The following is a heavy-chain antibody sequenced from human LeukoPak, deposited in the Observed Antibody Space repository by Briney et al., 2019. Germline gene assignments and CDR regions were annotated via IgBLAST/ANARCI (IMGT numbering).Heavy chain of an antibody. V-gene: IGHV3-30*18. D-gene: IGHD1-1*01. CDR2: ISYDGSNK. CDR1: GFTFSSYG. CDR3: AKGWNEDY. Sequence: PGGSLRLSCAASGFTFSSYGMHWVRQAPGKGLEWVAVISYDGSNKYYADSVKGRFTISRDNSKNTLYLQMNSLRAEDTATYYCAKGWNEDYWGQGTLVTVSS. J-gene: IGHJ4*02.